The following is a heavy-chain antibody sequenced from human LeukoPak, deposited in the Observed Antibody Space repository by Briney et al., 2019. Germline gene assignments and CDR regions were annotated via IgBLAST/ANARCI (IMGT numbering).Heavy chain of an antibody. CDR1: GFTFDDYA. J-gene: IGHJ4*02. V-gene: IGHV3-9*01. D-gene: IGHD6-13*01. CDR2: ISWNSGSI. Sequence: GGSLRLSCAASGFTFDDYAMHWVRQAPGKGLEWVSSISWNSGSIGYADSVKGRFTISRDNAKNSLYVQMNSLRAEDTAFYYCAKSTSSSWFGGFDYWGQGTLVTVPS. CDR3: AKSTSSSWFGGFDY.